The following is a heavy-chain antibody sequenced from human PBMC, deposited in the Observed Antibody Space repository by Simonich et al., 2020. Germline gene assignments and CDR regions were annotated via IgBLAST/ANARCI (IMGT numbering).Heavy chain of an antibody. CDR1: GFTFSSYA. CDR2: ISYDGSNK. J-gene: IGHJ4*02. V-gene: IGHV3-30*07. Sequence: GGGVVQPGRSLRLSCAASGFTFSSYAMHWVRQAPSKGLAWVAVISYDGSNKYYADSVKGRFTISRDNSKNTLYLQMNSLRAEDTAVYYCARDLGSSYYFDYWGQGTLVTVSS. D-gene: IGHD6-6*01. CDR3: ARDLGSSYYFDY.